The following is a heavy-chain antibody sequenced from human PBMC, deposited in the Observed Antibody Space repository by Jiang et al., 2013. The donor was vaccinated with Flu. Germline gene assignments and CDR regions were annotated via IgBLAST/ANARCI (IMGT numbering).Heavy chain of an antibody. Sequence: ETLSLTCTVSGGSISSSSYYWGWIRQPPGKGLEWIGSIYYSGSTYYNPSLKSRVTISVDTSKNQFSLKLSSVTAADTAVYYCARMAPRVDTWGQGTLVTVSS. CDR3: ARMAPRVDT. V-gene: IGHV4-39*01. CDR1: GGSISSSSYY. CDR2: IYYSGST. D-gene: IGHD5-18*01. J-gene: IGHJ4*02.